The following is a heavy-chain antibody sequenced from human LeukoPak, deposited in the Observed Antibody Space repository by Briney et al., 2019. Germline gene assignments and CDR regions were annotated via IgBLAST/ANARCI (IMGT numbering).Heavy chain of an antibody. V-gene: IGHV1-2*02. J-gene: IGHJ3*02. D-gene: IGHD3-10*01. CDR2: INPNSAGT. CDR1: GYTFTGYY. CDR3: ARRDLWFGELSTPGTDAFDI. Sequence: ASVKVSCKASGYTFTGYYMHWVRQAPGQGLEWMGWINPNSAGTNYAQKFQGRVTMTRDTSISTAYMELSRLRSDDTAVYYCARRDLWFGELSTPGTDAFDIWGQGTMVTVSS.